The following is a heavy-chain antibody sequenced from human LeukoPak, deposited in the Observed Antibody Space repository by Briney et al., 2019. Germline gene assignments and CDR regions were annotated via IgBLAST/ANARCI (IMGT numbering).Heavy chain of an antibody. V-gene: IGHV3-33*01. CDR1: GFTFSSYG. CDR2: ICYDGSNK. CDR3: ARDRAYYDSSGYYNPDAFDI. J-gene: IGHJ3*02. Sequence: GGSLRLSCAASGFTFSSYGMHWVRQAPGKGLEWVAVICYDGSNKYYADSVKGRFTISRDNSKNTLYLQMNSLRAEDTAVYYCARDRAYYDSSGYYNPDAFDIWGQGTMVTVSS. D-gene: IGHD3-22*01.